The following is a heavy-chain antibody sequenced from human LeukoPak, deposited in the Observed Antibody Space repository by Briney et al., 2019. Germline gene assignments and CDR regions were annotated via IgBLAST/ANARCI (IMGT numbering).Heavy chain of an antibody. D-gene: IGHD6-19*01. CDR3: AREYSSGWYVFDY. Sequence: GGSLRLSCEASGFTFSNYGMHWVRQVPGKGLEWVAVISNDASNAYSANSVKGRFTISRDNSKNTLYLQMNSLRAEDTAVYYCAREYSSGWYVFDYWGQGTLVTVSS. CDR2: ISNDASNA. CDR1: GFTFSNYG. J-gene: IGHJ4*02. V-gene: IGHV3-30*03.